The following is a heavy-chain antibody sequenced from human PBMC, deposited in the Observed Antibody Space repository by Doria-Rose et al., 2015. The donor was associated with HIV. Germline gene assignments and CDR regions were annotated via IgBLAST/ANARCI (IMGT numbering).Heavy chain of an antibody. V-gene: IGHV3-21*01. D-gene: IGHD3-10*01. CDR3: ATGVTLDY. J-gene: IGHJ4*02. CDR1: GFTFSSHR. Sequence: VQLVESGGGLVRPGGSLRLSCATSGFTFSSHRINWVRQAPGRGLEWVSSISSTSAYINYADSARDRFTISRDNARNSLYLQMDSLRAEDTAIYYCATGVTLDYWGQGTLVTVSS. CDR2: ISSTSAYI.